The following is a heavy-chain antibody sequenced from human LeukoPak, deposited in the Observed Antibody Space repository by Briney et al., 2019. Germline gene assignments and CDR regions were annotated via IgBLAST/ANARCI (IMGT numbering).Heavy chain of an antibody. CDR1: GFTFSSYA. CDR2: ISYDGSNK. D-gene: IGHD6-6*01. V-gene: IGHV3-30-3*01. CDR3: AREGISSDAFDI. Sequence: GGSLRLSCAACGFTFSSYAMHWVRQAPGKGLERVAVISYDGSNKYYADSVKGRFTISSDNSKNTLYLQMNSLRAEDTAVYYCAREGISSDAFDIWGQGKMVTVSS. J-gene: IGHJ3*02.